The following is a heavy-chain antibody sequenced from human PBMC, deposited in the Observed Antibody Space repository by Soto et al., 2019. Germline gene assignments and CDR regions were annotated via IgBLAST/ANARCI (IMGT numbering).Heavy chain of an antibody. CDR3: AIGGQSGDQGMRI. Sequence: QVQLVESGGGVVQPGRSLRLSCAASGFTFSTYGMHWFRQAPGKGLEWAAVISYDGTYELYADYVQGRFTISRDNANNTLDLQMNSLRDEDTAVYYCAIGGQSGDQGMRIWGQGTMVTVSS. CDR2: ISYDGTYE. CDR1: GFTFSTYG. V-gene: IGHV3-30*03. J-gene: IGHJ3*02. D-gene: IGHD2-21*01.